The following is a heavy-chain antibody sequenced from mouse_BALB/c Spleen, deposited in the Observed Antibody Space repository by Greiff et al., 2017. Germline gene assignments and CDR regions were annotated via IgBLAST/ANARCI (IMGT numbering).Heavy chain of an antibody. D-gene: IGHD2-4*01. Sequence: QVQLKQSGAELVKPGASVKLSCKASGYTFTSYYMYWVKQRPGQGLEWIGEINPSNGGTNFNEKFKSKATLTVDKSSSTAYMQLSSLTSEDSAVYYCTRRDYDGYAMDYWGQGTSVTVSS. J-gene: IGHJ4*01. CDR1: GYTFTSYY. CDR2: INPSNGGT. CDR3: TRRDYDGYAMDY. V-gene: IGHV1S81*02.